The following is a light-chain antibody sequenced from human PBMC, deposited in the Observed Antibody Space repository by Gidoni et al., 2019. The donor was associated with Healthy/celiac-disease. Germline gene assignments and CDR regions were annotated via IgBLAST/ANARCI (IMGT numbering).Light chain of an antibody. Sequence: IQMTQSPSSLSASVGDRVTITYRASQSISSYLNWYQQKPGKAPKLLIYAASSLQSGVPSRFSGSGSGTDFTLTIRSLQPEDFATYYCQQGYSTPPTFGQGTKVEIK. CDR1: QSISSY. CDR3: QQGYSTPPT. J-gene: IGKJ1*01. V-gene: IGKV1-39*01. CDR2: AAS.